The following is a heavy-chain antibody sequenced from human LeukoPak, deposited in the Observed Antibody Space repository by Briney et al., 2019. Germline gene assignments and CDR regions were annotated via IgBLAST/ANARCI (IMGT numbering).Heavy chain of an antibody. J-gene: IGHJ4*02. Sequence: PGRSLRLSCAASGFTFSSYAMHWVRQAPGKGLEWVAVISYGGSNKYYADSVKGRFTISRDNSKNTLYLQMNSLRAEDTAVYYCARDWHCGGDCDPHFDYWGQGTLVTVSS. D-gene: IGHD2-21*02. CDR3: ARDWHCGGDCDPHFDY. CDR2: ISYGGSNK. V-gene: IGHV3-30-3*01. CDR1: GFTFSSYA.